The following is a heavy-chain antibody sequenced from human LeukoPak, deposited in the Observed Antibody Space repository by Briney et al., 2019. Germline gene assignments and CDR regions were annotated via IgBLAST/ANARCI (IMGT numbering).Heavy chain of an antibody. V-gene: IGHV4-34*01. J-gene: IGHJ4*02. D-gene: IGHD3-16*01. CDR3: ARSPWGEYGPKDFDY. Sequence: PSETLSLTCAVYGGSFSGYYWSWIRQPPGKGLEWIGEINHSGSTNYNPSLKSRVTISVDTSKNQFSLKLSSVTAADTAVYYCARSPWGEYGPKDFDYWGQGTPVTVSS. CDR1: GGSFSGYY. CDR2: INHSGST.